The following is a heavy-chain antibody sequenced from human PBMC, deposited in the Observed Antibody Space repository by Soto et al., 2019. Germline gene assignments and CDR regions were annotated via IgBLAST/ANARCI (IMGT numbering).Heavy chain of an antibody. D-gene: IGHD3-3*01. Sequence: SETLSLTCTVSGGSISSYYWSWIRQPPGKGLEWIGYIYYSGSTNYNPSLKSRVTISVDTSKNQFSLKLSSVTAADTAVYYCARQRYDFWSGFEADYYYMDVWGKGTTVTVSS. CDR2: IYYSGST. J-gene: IGHJ6*03. CDR1: GGSISSYY. CDR3: ARQRYDFWSGFEADYYYMDV. V-gene: IGHV4-59*08.